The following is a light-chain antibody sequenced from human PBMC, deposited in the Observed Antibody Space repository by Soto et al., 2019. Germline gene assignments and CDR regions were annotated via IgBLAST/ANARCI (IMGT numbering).Light chain of an antibody. CDR2: GAS. CDR3: QQYNNRPPYT. J-gene: IGKJ5*01. CDR1: YSVGSN. Sequence: EIVMTQSPATLSVSPGERATLSCRARYSVGSNVAWYQQKPGQAPRLLVYGASTRAAGIPARFSGSGSGTEFTLTISSLQSEDVAVYYCQQYNNRPPYTFGQGTRLEIK. V-gene: IGKV3-15*01.